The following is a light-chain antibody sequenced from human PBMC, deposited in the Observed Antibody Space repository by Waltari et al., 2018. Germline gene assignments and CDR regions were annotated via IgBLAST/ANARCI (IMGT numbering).Light chain of an antibody. CDR1: SSTIGNNY. J-gene: IGLJ2*01. CDR3: GTWDSSLSVGV. V-gene: IGLV1-51*01. CDR2: DKN. Sequence: QSVLTQPPSVSAAPGQKVTISCSGHSSTIGNNYVTWYQQLPGTAPKLLIYDKNERPSGIPDRFSGSKSGTSATLGISGLQTGDEADYYCGTWDSSLSVGVFGGGTKLTVL.